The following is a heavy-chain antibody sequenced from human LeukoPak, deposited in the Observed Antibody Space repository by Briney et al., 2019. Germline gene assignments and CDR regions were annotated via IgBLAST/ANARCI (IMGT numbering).Heavy chain of an antibody. D-gene: IGHD3-9*01. J-gene: IGHJ4*02. CDR1: VYTFTSYD. CDR3: ARGDILTGYYGSSDY. CDR2: MNPNSGNT. V-gene: IGHV1-8*01. Sequence: ASVKVSCKASVYTFTSYDINWVRQATGQGLEWMGWMNPNSGNTGYAQKFQGRVTMTSNNSISTAYMEMSSLRSEDTAVYYCARGDILTGYYGSSDYWGQGTLVTVSS.